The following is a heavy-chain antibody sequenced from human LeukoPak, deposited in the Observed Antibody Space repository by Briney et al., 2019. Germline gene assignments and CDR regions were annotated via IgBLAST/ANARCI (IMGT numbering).Heavy chain of an antibody. CDR3: AKDRPSSGWYKGYLPGDLN. J-gene: IGHJ4*02. CDR2: IRYDGSNK. V-gene: IGHV3-30*02. CDR1: GFTFSSYG. D-gene: IGHD6-19*01. Sequence: GGSLRLSCPASGFTFSSYGMHWVRQAPGKGLEWVAFIRYDGSNKYYADSVKGRFTISRDNSKNTLYLQMNSLRAEDTAVYYCAKDRPSSGWYKGYLPGDLNWGQGTLVTVSS.